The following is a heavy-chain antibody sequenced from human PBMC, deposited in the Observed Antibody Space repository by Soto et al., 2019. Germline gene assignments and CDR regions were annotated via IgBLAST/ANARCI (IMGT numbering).Heavy chain of an antibody. CDR1: GGSISSGGYS. V-gene: IGHV4-30-2*01. D-gene: IGHD1-26*01. Sequence: QLQLQESGSGLVKPSQTLSLTCAVSGGSISSGGYSWSWIRQPPGKGLEWIGYIYHSGSTYYNPSLKSRVTISVDRSKNQVSLKLSSVTAADTAVYYCARVGSGSYFGAFDIWGQGTMVTVSS. J-gene: IGHJ3*02. CDR2: IYHSGST. CDR3: ARVGSGSYFGAFDI.